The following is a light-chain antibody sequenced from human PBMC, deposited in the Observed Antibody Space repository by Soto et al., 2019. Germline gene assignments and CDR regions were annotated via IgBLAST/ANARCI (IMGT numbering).Light chain of an antibody. J-gene: IGKJ1*01. Sequence: EIVLTQSPGTLSLSPGERATLSCRASQSVSNNYLAWYQHRPGQAPRLLIYDTSTRVAGIPARFTGSGSGTDFTLTISSLQSEDFAVYYCQQYGSSPWTFGQGTKVDIK. CDR2: DTS. CDR1: QSVSNNY. CDR3: QQYGSSPWT. V-gene: IGKV3-20*01.